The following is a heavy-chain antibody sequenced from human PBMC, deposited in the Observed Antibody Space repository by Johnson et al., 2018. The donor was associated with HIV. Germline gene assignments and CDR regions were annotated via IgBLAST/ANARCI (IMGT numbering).Heavy chain of an antibody. Sequence: LLVESGGGLVQPGRSLRLSCAASGFTFDDYAMHWVRQAPGKGLEWVSGISWNSGSIGYADSVKGRFTISRDNAKNTLYLQMNSLRAEDTSVYYCATYSSSWYKGGYAFDIWGQGTMVTVSS. J-gene: IGHJ3*02. V-gene: IGHV3-9*01. CDR3: ATYSSSWYKGGYAFDI. D-gene: IGHD6-13*01. CDR1: GFTFDDYA. CDR2: ISWNSGSI.